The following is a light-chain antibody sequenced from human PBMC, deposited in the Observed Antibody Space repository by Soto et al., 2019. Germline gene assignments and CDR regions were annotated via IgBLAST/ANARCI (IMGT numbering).Light chain of an antibody. V-gene: IGLV2-14*03. CDR1: HNDIGTYDY. CDR3: SSYTSNRIYV. Sequence: SALTKHTSVSGSPGQSISISCTGNHNDIGTYDYVSWYQQHPGRAPRLLIHDVTTRASVISDRFSASKSGLTASLTISVLQPEDEADYYRSSYTSNRIYVFGPGTKVTVL. CDR2: DVT. J-gene: IGLJ1*01.